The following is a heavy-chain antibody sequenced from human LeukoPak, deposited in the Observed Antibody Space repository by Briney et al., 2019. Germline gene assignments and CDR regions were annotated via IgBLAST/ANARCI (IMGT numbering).Heavy chain of an antibody. Sequence: SETLSLTCAVSGYSISSGYYWGWIRQPPGKGLEWIGSIYHSGSTYYNPSLKSRVTISVDTSKNQFSLKLRSVTAADPAVYYCARPRNDYDYVWGSYRANDAFDIWGQGTMVTVSS. CDR3: ARPRNDYDYVWGSYRANDAFDI. D-gene: IGHD3-16*02. CDR2: IYHSGST. J-gene: IGHJ3*02. CDR1: GYSISSGYY. V-gene: IGHV4-38-2*01.